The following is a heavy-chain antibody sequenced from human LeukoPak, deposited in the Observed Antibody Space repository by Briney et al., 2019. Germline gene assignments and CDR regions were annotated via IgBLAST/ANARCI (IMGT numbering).Heavy chain of an antibody. D-gene: IGHD4-17*01. Sequence: GGSLRLSCAASGFTFSSYWMSWVRQAPGKGLEWVANIKQDGSEKYYVDSVKGRFTISRDNAKNSLYLRMNSLRAEDTAVYYCARDSMDYGDYVQVYWGQGTLVTVSS. V-gene: IGHV3-7*01. J-gene: IGHJ4*02. CDR3: ARDSMDYGDYVQVY. CDR1: GFTFSSYW. CDR2: IKQDGSEK.